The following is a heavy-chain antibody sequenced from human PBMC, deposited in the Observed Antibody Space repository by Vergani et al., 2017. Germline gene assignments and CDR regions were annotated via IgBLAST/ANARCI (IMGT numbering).Heavy chain of an antibody. CDR3: ARGPMISYSSSWYVQGGYYYYGMDV. J-gene: IGHJ6*02. Sequence: QVQLQESGPGLVKPSETLSLTCTVSGGSISSYYWSWIRQPPGKGLEWIGYIYYSGSINYNPSLKSRVTISVDTSKNQFSLKLSSVTAADTAVYYCARGPMISYSSSWYVQGGYYYYGMDVWGQGP. CDR1: GGSISSYY. V-gene: IGHV4-59*12. CDR2: IYYSGSI. D-gene: IGHD6-13*01.